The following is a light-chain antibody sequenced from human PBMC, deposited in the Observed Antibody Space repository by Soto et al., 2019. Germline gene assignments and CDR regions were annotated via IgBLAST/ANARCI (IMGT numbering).Light chain of an antibody. CDR2: GAS. Sequence: EIVLTQSPATLSLSPGERATLSCRASQSVSNYLAWYQQKPGQAPRLLIYGASNRATGIPARFTGSGSGTDFTLTISSLEPEDFAVYYCQHPGEWPRTFGQGTKLEIK. V-gene: IGKV3-11*01. CDR1: QSVSNY. CDR3: QHPGEWPRT. J-gene: IGKJ2*01.